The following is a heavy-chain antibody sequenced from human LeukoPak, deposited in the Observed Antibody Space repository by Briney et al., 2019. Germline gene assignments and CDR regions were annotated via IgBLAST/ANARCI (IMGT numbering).Heavy chain of an antibody. Sequence: ASVKVSCKASGYTFTGYYMHWVRQAPGQGLEWMGWINPNSGGTNYAQKFQGRVTMTRDTSISTAYMELSRLRSDDTAVYYCAPLTTVVTHSAYFPWGQGTLVTVSS. V-gene: IGHV1-2*02. CDR1: GYTFTGYY. CDR3: APLTTVVTHSAYFP. CDR2: INPNSGGT. J-gene: IGHJ4*02. D-gene: IGHD4-23*01.